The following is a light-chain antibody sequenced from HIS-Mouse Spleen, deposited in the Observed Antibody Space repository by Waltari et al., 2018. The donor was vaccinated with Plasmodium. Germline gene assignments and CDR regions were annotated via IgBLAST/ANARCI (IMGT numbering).Light chain of an antibody. J-gene: IGLJ2*01. CDR3: SSYTSSSTPHVV. V-gene: IGLV2-14*03. Sequence: QSALPQPASVSGSPGQSITISCTGTSSDVGGYNYVSWYQQHPGKAPKLMIYDVSNRPSGVSKRFSGSKSGNTASLTISGLQAEDEADYYCSSYTSSSTPHVVFGGGTKLTVL. CDR2: DVS. CDR1: SSDVGGYNY.